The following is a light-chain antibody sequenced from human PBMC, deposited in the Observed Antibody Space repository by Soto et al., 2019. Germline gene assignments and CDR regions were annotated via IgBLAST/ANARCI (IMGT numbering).Light chain of an antibody. CDR1: QSLVYSDGNTY. V-gene: IGKV2-30*01. CDR2: KVS. Sequence: DVVMTQSPLSLPVTLGQPASISCRSSQSLVYSDGNTYLIWFQQRPGQSPRRQLYKVSNGDSGVPDRLRGSESDSDIKRTISRVEAEDVGVYYCMQGTTWPWTLGQGTKVE. CDR3: MQGTTWPWT. J-gene: IGKJ1*01.